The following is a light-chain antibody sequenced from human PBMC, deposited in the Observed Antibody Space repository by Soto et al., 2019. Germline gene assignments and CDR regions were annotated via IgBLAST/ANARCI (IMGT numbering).Light chain of an antibody. V-gene: IGKV1-39*01. Sequence: DIQMTQSPSSLSASVGDRVTITCRASQTISTYLNWYQQKPGKAPKLLSYPASILQRGVPSRFSGGGSGTDFTLTINSLLPEDFATSYCQQSHGIPYTFGQGTKLEIK. CDR3: QQSHGIPYT. CDR1: QTISTY. J-gene: IGKJ2*01. CDR2: PAS.